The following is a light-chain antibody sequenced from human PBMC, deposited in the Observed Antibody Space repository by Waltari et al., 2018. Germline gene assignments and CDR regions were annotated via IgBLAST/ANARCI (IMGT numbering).Light chain of an antibody. CDR2: GKE. Sequence: SSELTQGPDVSVALGQHVKITCQGESLRTSYASWYQVKPGQAPVLVLFGKEKRPSGIPDRISGYSSGTTSSLTITGAQAEDEADYYCHSRKGSDNQVVFGGGTKLTVL. J-gene: IGLJ3*02. CDR3: HSRKGSDNQVV. CDR1: SLRTSY. V-gene: IGLV3-19*01.